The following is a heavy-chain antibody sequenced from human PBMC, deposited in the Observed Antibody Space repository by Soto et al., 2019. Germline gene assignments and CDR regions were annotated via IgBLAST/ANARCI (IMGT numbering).Heavy chain of an antibody. CDR2: INPNSGGT. J-gene: IGHJ6*02. D-gene: IGHD3-9*01. Sequence: GASVKASCKASGYTFTGYYMDWWRHAPGQGLEWMGWINPNSGGTNYAQKFQGRVTMTRDTSISTAYMELSRLRSDDKAVYYCARDQIQDYYIWTGPYGLDVWGQGTTVTVS. CDR3: ARDQIQDYYIWTGPYGLDV. CDR1: GYTFTGYY. V-gene: IGHV1-2*02.